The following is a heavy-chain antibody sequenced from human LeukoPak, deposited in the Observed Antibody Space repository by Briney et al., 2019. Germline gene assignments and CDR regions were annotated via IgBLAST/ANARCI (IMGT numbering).Heavy chain of an antibody. V-gene: IGHV1-18*01. J-gene: IGHJ4*02. Sequence: ASVKVSCKASGYTFTSYGISWVRQAPGQGLEWMGWISAYNGNTNYAQKLQGRVTMTTDTSTSTAYMELRSLRSDDTAVYYCATTSTYYYDSSGFTLLYWGQGTLVTVSS. CDR3: ATTSTYYYDSSGFTLLY. CDR2: ISAYNGNT. D-gene: IGHD3-22*01. CDR1: GYTFTSYG.